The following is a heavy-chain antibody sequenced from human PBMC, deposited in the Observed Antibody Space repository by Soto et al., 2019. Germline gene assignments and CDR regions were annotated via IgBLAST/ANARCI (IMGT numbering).Heavy chain of an antibody. D-gene: IGHD6-19*01. J-gene: IGHJ4*02. CDR3: ARVSPPGYSSGWYYFDY. CDR2: ISAYNGNT. Sequence: ASVKVSCKASGYTFTSYGISWVRQAPGQGLEWMGWISAYNGNTNYAQKLQGRVTMTTDTSTSTAYMELRSLRSDDTAVYYCARVSPPGYSSGWYYFDYWGQGTLVTVSS. CDR1: GYTFTSYG. V-gene: IGHV1-18*01.